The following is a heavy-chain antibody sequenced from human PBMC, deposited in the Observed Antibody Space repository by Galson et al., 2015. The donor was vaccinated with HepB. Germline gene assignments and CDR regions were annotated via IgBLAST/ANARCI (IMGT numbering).Heavy chain of an antibody. V-gene: IGHV3-53*04. Sequence: SLRLSCAVSGFTVTTYHMIWVRQAPGKGLEWVSVIYVDGTTYYADSVKGRFTISRHSSNDTLCLQINSLRPEDTAVYYCATGGDAYKTGYWGQGTLVTVSS. J-gene: IGHJ4*02. CDR1: GFTVTTYH. CDR2: IYVDGTT. CDR3: ATGGDAYKTGY. D-gene: IGHD5-24*01.